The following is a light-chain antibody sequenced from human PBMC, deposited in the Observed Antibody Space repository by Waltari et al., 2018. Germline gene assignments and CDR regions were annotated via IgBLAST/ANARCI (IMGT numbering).Light chain of an antibody. CDR2: DVC. J-gene: IGLJ2*01. Sequence: QSALTQPRSVSGSPAHSVTISCTGTSSHVGGYNSLPWYQQHPGKAPKLMIYDVCKRPSGAPDRFSGSKSGNAASLTISVLQAEDEADYYCCSYASSYTLVFGGGTKLTVL. V-gene: IGLV2-11*01. CDR1: SSHVGGYNS. CDR3: CSYASSYTLV.